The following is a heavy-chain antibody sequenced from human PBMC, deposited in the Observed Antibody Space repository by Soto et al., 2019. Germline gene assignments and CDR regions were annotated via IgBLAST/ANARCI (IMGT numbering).Heavy chain of an antibody. CDR3: AKDGIRKDAY. V-gene: IGHV3-23*01. Sequence: EVQLLESGGGFIQPGGSLRLSCSASGFSISDYAMSWVRQAPGKGLEWVSSISDSGTKTFYADSVKGRFAISRDTSKNTVDMQMNNVRVGDTALSYCAKDGIRKDAYWGQGTVVTVSS. D-gene: IGHD2-15*01. CDR2: ISDSGTKT. CDR1: GFSISDYA. J-gene: IGHJ4*02.